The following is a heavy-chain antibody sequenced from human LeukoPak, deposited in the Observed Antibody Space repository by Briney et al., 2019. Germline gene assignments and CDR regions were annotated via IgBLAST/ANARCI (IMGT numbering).Heavy chain of an antibody. CDR2: IYYSGST. D-gene: IGHD2-15*01. J-gene: IGHJ4*02. CDR1: GGSVSSGSYY. CDR3: ARGGVVVAATPFDY. V-gene: IGHV4-61*01. Sequence: SETLSLTCTVSGGSVSSGSYYWSWIRKPPGKGLEWIGYIYYSGSTNYDPSLKSRVTISVDTSKNQFSLKLSSVTAADTAVYYCARGGVVVAATPFDYWGQGTLVTVSS.